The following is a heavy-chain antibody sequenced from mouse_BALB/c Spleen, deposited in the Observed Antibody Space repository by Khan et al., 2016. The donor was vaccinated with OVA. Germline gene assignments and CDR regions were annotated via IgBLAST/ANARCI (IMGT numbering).Heavy chain of an antibody. D-gene: IGHD2-12*01. V-gene: IGHV3-2*02. J-gene: IGHJ4*01. CDR1: GYSITSDYA. CDR2: ITNTGST. Sequence: EVKLEEAGPGLVKPSQSLSLTCTVTGYSITSDYAWNWVRQFPGHKLEWMGYITNTGSTGYKSSLKSRISITRDTSENQFFLQLNSVTTEDTATXYCARQGVYNYDDSMDYWGQGTSVTVSS. CDR3: ARQGVYNYDDSMDY.